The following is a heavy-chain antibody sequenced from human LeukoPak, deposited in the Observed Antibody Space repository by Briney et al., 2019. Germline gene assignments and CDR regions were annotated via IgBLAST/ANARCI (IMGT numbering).Heavy chain of an antibody. V-gene: IGHV4-59*01. CDR2: IYYSGST. CDR1: GGSINSYY. CDR3: ARGSANFDY. Sequence: ASETLSLTCTVSGGSINSYYWSWIRQPPGKGLEWIGYIYYSGSTNYNPSLKSRVTISVDTSKNQFSLKLSSVTAADTAVYYCARGSANFDYWGQGTLVTVSS. J-gene: IGHJ4*02.